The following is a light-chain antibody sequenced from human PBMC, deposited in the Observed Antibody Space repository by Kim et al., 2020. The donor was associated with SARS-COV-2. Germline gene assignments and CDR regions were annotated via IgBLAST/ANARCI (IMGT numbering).Light chain of an antibody. CDR1: QSISSW. V-gene: IGKV1-5*03. Sequence: PSTLSASVGYTVTITCRASQSISSWMAWYQQKPGKAPKLLLYKASTLQSGVPSRFSGSESGTEFTLTISSLQPDDFATYYCQQFTSFGQGTKLEI. CDR2: KAS. J-gene: IGKJ2*01. CDR3: QQFTS.